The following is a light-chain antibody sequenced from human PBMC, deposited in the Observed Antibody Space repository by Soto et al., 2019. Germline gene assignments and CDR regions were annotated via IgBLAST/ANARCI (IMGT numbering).Light chain of an antibody. CDR3: QQRSNWPWT. J-gene: IGKJ1*01. Sequence: EIVLTQSPAILSVSPGERATLSCRASQSISRSLAWYQQKPGQAPRLLIYDASNRATGIPARFSGSGSGTDFTLTISSLEPEDFAVYYCQQRSNWPWTFGQGTKVDI. CDR1: QSISRS. V-gene: IGKV3-11*01. CDR2: DAS.